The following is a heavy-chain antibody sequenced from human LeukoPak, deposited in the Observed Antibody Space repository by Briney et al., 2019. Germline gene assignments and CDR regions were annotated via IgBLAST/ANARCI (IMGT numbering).Heavy chain of an antibody. CDR3: ARATNSGSGLTRNFDY. Sequence: GGSLRLSCAASGFAFNLYEMNWVRQAPGKGLEWVSYISRSAGDMFYADSVKGRFTISRDNAKNSLHLQMNSLRAEDTAVYYCARATNSGSGLTRNFDYWGQGTLVTVSS. CDR2: ISRSAGDM. CDR1: GFAFNLYE. V-gene: IGHV3-48*03. D-gene: IGHD3-10*01. J-gene: IGHJ4*02.